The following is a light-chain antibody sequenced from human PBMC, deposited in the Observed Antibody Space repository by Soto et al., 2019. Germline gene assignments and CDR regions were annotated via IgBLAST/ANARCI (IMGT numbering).Light chain of an antibody. J-gene: IGLJ1*01. CDR2: DDD. Sequence: QSVMTQPPSVSAAPGQKVTISCSGSSSNIGGNSVSWYQQLPGTAPKLLIYDDDKRPSGIPDRFSGSKSGTSATLGITGLQTGDEADYYCGSWDSSLSAYVFATGTKLTVL. CDR3: GSWDSSLSAYV. V-gene: IGLV1-51*01. CDR1: SSNIGGNS.